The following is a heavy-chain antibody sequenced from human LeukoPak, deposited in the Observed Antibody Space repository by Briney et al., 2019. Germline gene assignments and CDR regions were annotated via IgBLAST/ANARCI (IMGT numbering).Heavy chain of an antibody. CDR1: GGSISSYY. CDR3: ARMKDGYSIFDY. CDR2: IYYSGST. J-gene: IGHJ4*02. V-gene: IGHV4-59*01. D-gene: IGHD5-24*01. Sequence: SETLSLTCTVPGGSISSYYWSWIRQPPGKRLEWIGYIYYSGSTHYNPSLKSRVTISLDTSKNQFSLKLSSVTAADTAVYYCARMKDGYSIFDYWGQGTLVTVSS.